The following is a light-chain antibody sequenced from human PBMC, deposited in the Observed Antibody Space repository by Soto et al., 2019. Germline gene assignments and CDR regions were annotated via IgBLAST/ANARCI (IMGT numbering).Light chain of an antibody. CDR1: QGIGDT. J-gene: IGKJ4*01. V-gene: IGKV3D-11*01. CDR3: QQGSNGTSLT. Sequence: ETVLTRPDTTLSVSPGEGVTLSCSASQGIGDTLAWYQHKPGQAPRLLISDASNRATGIPARFSGSGSETDFTLTISSLEPEDSAVYYCQQGSNGTSLTFGGGTKV. CDR2: DAS.